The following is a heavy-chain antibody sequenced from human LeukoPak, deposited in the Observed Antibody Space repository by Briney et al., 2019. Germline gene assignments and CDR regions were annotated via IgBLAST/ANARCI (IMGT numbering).Heavy chain of an antibody. Sequence: GESLKISCKGSGYSFTSYWIGWVRQMPGKGLEWMGIVCPGDSDTRYSPSFQGQVTISADKSISTAYLQWSSLKASDTAMYYCARVDAMVRGVIIREIDYWGQGTLVTVSS. D-gene: IGHD3-10*01. CDR2: VCPGDSDT. J-gene: IGHJ4*02. V-gene: IGHV5-51*01. CDR3: ARVDAMVRGVIIREIDY. CDR1: GYSFTSYW.